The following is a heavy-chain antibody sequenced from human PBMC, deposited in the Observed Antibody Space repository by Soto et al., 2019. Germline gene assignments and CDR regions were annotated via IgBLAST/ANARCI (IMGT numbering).Heavy chain of an antibody. V-gene: IGHV4-39*01. Sequence: SETLSRTCSLADASMKCRGQYCGWIRQPPGKALEWIGSVSDSGSTYYNLSLKSRVTSSVDKSQNQSSLTLTSVTAADTAAHFCARHRMRDWLVFTPPDSFDSWGQRLLVTVSS. CDR3: ARHRMRDWLVFTPPDSFDS. CDR1: DASMKCRGQY. CDR2: VSDSGST. D-gene: IGHD6-19*01. J-gene: IGHJ4*02.